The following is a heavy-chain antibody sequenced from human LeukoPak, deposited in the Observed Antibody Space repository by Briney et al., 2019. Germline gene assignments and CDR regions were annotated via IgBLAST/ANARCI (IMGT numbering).Heavy chain of an antibody. J-gene: IGHJ5*02. CDR3: ARDRLDDFWRPENWFDP. CDR2: INPSGGST. CDR1: GYTFTGYY. D-gene: IGHD3-3*01. V-gene: IGHV1-46*01. Sequence: ASVKVSCKASGYTFTGYYMHWVRQAPGQGLEWMGIINPSGGSTSYAQKFQGRVTMTRDTSTSTVYMELSSLRSEDTAVYYCARDRLDDFWRPENWFDPWGQGTLVTVSS.